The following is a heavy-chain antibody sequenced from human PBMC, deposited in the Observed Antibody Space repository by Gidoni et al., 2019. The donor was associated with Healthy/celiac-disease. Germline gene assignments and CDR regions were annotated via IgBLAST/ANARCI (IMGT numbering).Heavy chain of an antibody. Sequence: EVQLLESGGGLVQPGGSLRLACAAYGFTFSSYAMRWVRQAPGKGLEWVSAISGSGGSTYYADSVKGRFTISRDNSKNTLYLQMNSLRAEDTAVYYCAKDRRRLSPHYDSSGPPVYYFDYWGQGTLVTVSS. CDR2: ISGSGGST. V-gene: IGHV3-23*01. D-gene: IGHD3-22*01. CDR1: GFTFSSYA. CDR3: AKDRRRLSPHYDSSGPPVYYFDY. J-gene: IGHJ4*02.